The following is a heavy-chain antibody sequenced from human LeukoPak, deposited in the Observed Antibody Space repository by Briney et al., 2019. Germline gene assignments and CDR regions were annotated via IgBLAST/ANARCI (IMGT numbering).Heavy chain of an antibody. J-gene: IGHJ6*02. CDR2: IYPGDSDT. CDR1: GYSFTSYW. V-gene: IGHV5-51*01. D-gene: IGHD2-2*01. Sequence: GESLKISCKGSGYSFTSYWISWVRQMPGKGLEWMGIIYPGDSDTRYSPSFQGQVTISADKSISTAYLQWSSLKASDTAMYYCASPSTSANYYYYGMDVWGQGTTVTVSS. CDR3: ASPSTSANYYYYGMDV.